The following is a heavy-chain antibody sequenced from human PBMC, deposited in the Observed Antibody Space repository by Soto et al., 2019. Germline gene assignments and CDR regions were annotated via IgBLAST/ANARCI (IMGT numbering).Heavy chain of an antibody. J-gene: IGHJ4*02. D-gene: IGHD1-20*01. CDR2: ISGSGGST. CDR3: AKDGPPPPITGTPTYFDY. CDR1: GFTFSSYA. Sequence: QPGGSLRLSCAASGFTFSSYAMSWVRQAPGKGLEWVSAISGSGGSTYYADSVKGRFTISRDNSKNTLYLQMNSLRAEDTAVYYCAKDGPPPPITGTPTYFDYWGQGTLVTVSS. V-gene: IGHV3-23*01.